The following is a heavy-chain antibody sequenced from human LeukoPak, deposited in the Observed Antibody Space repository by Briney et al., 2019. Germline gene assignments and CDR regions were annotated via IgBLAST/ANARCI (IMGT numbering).Heavy chain of an antibody. CDR3: VRDAYISGYYSYSDY. Sequence: GSLRLSCAASGFSFSHYGMHWVRQAQGKGLEWVAIIWNHGSKSQYADSVKGRFTVSRDNSKNMLSLQMNSLRVEDTAVYYCVRDAYISGYYSYSDYWGQGILVTVSS. J-gene: IGHJ4*02. CDR2: IWNHGSKS. V-gene: IGHV3-33*01. D-gene: IGHD6-19*01. CDR1: GFSFSHYG.